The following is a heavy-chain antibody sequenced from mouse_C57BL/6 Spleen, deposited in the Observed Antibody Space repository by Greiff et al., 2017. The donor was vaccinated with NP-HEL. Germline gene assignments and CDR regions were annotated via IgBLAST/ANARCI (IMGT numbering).Heavy chain of an antibody. Sequence: LQESGPELVKPGASVKISCKASGYAFSSSWMNWVKQRPGKGLKWIGRIYPGDGDTNYNGKFKGKATLTADKSSSTAYMQLSSLTSEDSAVYFCARGIYGEDWGQGTSVTVSS. J-gene: IGHJ4*01. CDR2: IYPGDGDT. CDR3: ARGIYGED. V-gene: IGHV1-82*01. D-gene: IGHD1-1*01. CDR1: GYAFSSSW.